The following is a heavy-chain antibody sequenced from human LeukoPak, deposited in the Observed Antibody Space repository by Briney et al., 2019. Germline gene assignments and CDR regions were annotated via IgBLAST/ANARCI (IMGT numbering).Heavy chain of an antibody. V-gene: IGHV3-30*18. CDR3: AKCRAAYYYDSREIDY. CDR1: GFTFSKFG. CDR2: VSYDGNNK. Sequence: PGRSLRLSCAASGFTFSKFGMHWVRQAPGKGLEWVAVVSYDGNNKHYADSVKGRFTVSRDSSKNTLYLQMNSLGAEDTAVYYCAKCRAAYYYDSREIDYWGQGTQVTVSS. D-gene: IGHD3-22*01. J-gene: IGHJ4*02.